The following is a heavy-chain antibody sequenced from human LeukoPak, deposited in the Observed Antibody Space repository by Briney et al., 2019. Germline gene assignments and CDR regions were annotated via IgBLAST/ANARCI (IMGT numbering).Heavy chain of an antibody. V-gene: IGHV4-59*01. CDR1: GDSITTYY. J-gene: IGHJ4*02. CDR3: ARARLTTLYDFDF. D-gene: IGHD3-3*01. CDR2: NYYSGST. Sequence: SETLSLTCTVSGDSITTYYWTWIRQPPGKGPEWIGYNYYSGSTSYNPSLKSRVTISLDTSKNQFSLTLTSVTAADTAVYYCARARLTTLYDFDFWGQGTLVTVSS.